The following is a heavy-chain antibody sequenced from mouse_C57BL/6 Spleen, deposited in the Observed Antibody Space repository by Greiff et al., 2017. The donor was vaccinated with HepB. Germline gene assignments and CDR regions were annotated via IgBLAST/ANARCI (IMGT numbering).Heavy chain of an antibody. D-gene: IGHD2-3*01. CDR3: ARESGDGFPGFAY. V-gene: IGHV1-82*01. Sequence: VQLQQSGPELVKPGASVKISCKASGYAFSSSWMNWVKQRPGKGLEWIGRIYPGDGDTNYNGKFKGKATLTADKSSSTAYMQLSSLTSEDSAVYFCARESGDGFPGFAYWGQGTLVTVSA. CDR1: GYAFSSSW. CDR2: IYPGDGDT. J-gene: IGHJ3*01.